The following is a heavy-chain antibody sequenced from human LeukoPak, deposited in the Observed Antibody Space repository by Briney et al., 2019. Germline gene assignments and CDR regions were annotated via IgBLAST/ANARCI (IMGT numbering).Heavy chain of an antibody. CDR2: INHSGST. CDR3: ARERGLYYYGSGSHTDY. J-gene: IGHJ4*02. CDR1: GGSFSGYY. Sequence: PSETLSLTCAVYGGSFSGYYWSWIRQPPGKGLEWIGEINHSGSTNYNPSLKSRVTISVDTSKNQFSLKLSSVTAADTAVYYCARERGLYYYGSGSHTDYWGQGTLVTVSS. D-gene: IGHD3-10*01. V-gene: IGHV4-34*01.